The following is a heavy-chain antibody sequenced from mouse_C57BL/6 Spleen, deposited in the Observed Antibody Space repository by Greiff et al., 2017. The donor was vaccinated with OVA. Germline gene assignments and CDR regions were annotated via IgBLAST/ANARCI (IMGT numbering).Heavy chain of an antibody. Sequence: QVQLQQSGPELVKPGASVKISCKASGYAFSSSWMNWVKQRPGKGLEWIGRIYPGDGDTNYNGKFKGKATLTADKSSSTAYMQLSSLTSEDSAVYFCAPYGNYGAWFAYWGQGTLVTVSA. CDR3: APYGNYGAWFAY. J-gene: IGHJ3*01. D-gene: IGHD2-1*01. CDR2: IYPGDGDT. V-gene: IGHV1-82*01. CDR1: GYAFSSSW.